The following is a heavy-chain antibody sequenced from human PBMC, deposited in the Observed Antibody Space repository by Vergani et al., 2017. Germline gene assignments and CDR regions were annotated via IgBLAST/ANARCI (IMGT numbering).Heavy chain of an antibody. D-gene: IGHD3-16*02. CDR1: GYTFTSYA. J-gene: IGHJ4*02. Sequence: QVQLVQSGAEVKKPGASVKVSCKASGYTFTSYAMHWVRQAPGQRLESMGWINAGNGNTKYSQKFQGRVTITRDTSASTAYMELSSLRSEDTAVYYCAREGFYDYVXGSYRLRGGYYFDYWGQGTLVTVSS. CDR2: INAGNGNT. V-gene: IGHV1-3*01. CDR3: AREGFYDYVXGSYRLRGGYYFDY.